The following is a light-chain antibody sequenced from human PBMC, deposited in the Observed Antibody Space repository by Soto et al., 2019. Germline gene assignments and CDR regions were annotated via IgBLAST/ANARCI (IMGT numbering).Light chain of an antibody. V-gene: IGKV3-20*01. Sequence: EIVLTQSPGTLSLSPGESATLSCRASQSVSSSYLAWYQQKPGQAPRLLIYGASSRATGISDRFSGSGSGTDFTLTIRRLEPEDLAVYYGQQYGSSLTWTFGQGNKVEIK. CDR2: GAS. CDR1: QSVSSSY. CDR3: QQYGSSLTWT. J-gene: IGKJ1*01.